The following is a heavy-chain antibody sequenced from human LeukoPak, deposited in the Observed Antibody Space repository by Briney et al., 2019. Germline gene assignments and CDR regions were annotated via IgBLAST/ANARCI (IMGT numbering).Heavy chain of an antibody. Sequence: GGSLRLSCAASGFSFSTYWMNWVRQAPGKGLEWVANIKEDGSEKYYVDSVKGRFTISRDNAKNSLYLHMNSLRAEDSAMYYCARGDGWYWGYWGQGTLVTVSS. CDR3: ARGDGWYWGY. J-gene: IGHJ4*02. D-gene: IGHD6-19*01. CDR1: GFSFSTYW. CDR2: IKEDGSEK. V-gene: IGHV3-7*01.